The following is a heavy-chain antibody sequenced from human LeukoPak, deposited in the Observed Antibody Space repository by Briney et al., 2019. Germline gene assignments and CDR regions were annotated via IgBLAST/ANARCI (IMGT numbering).Heavy chain of an antibody. Sequence: ASVKVSCKASGYTFTSYDINWVRQATGQGLEWMGWMNPNSGNTGYAQKFQGRVPITADESTSTAYMELSSLRSEDTAVYYCARCAVAASLYNWFDPWGQGTLVTVSS. CDR3: ARCAVAASLYNWFDP. J-gene: IGHJ5*02. V-gene: IGHV1-8*03. CDR1: GYTFTSYD. D-gene: IGHD2-15*01. CDR2: MNPNSGNT.